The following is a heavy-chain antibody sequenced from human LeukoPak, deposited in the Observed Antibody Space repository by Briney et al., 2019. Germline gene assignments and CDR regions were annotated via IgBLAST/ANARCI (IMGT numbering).Heavy chain of an antibody. Sequence: SETLSLTCTVSGGSISSYYWSWIRQPPGKGLEWIGYIYYSGSTNYNPSLKSRVTISVDTSKNQFSLKLSSVTAADTAVYYCARNAGIDCGDYVVDIWGQGTMVTVSS. V-gene: IGHV4-59*01. CDR1: GGSISSYY. CDR3: ARNAGIDCGDYVVDI. D-gene: IGHD4-17*01. J-gene: IGHJ3*02. CDR2: IYYSGST.